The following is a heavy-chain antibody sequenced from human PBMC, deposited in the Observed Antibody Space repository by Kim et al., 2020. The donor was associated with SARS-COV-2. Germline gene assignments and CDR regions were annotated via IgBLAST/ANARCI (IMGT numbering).Heavy chain of an antibody. CDR2: ISWNSGSI. Sequence: GGSLRLSCAASGFTFDDYAMHWVWQAPGKGLEWVSGISWNSGSIGYADSVKGRFTISRDNAKNSLYLQMNSLRAEDTALYYCAKDVGFGGDDSSGYYTYYFDYWGQGTLVTVSS. CDR3: AKDVGFGGDDSSGYYTYYFDY. V-gene: IGHV3-9*01. J-gene: IGHJ4*02. D-gene: IGHD3-22*01. CDR1: GFTFDDYA.